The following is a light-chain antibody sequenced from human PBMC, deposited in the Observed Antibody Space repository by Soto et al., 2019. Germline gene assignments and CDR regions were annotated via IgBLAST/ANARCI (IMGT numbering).Light chain of an antibody. Sequence: QSVPTQPASVSGSPGQSITISSTRSSSDVGAYNFVSWYQHHPGKAPKLILYEVTTRPSGVSSRFSGSKSGNTASLTISGLQADDEANYYCSSYTSSNTPYVFGTGTKVTVL. V-gene: IGLV2-14*01. CDR3: SSYTSSNTPYV. CDR2: EVT. CDR1: SSDVGAYNF. J-gene: IGLJ1*01.